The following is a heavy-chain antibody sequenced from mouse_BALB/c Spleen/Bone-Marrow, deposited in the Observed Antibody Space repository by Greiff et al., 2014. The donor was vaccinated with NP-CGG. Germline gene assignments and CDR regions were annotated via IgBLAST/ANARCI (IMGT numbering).Heavy chain of an antibody. V-gene: IGHV1-14*01. D-gene: IGHD4-1*02. CDR3: ASHNWGYAMDY. Sequence: EVQLQQSGPELVKPGASVKMSCKASGYTFTSYVMHWVKQKPGQGLEWIGYINPYNDGTKYNEKFKGKATLTSDKSSSTAYMEPSSRTSEDPGVYYGASHNWGYAMDYWGQGTSVTVSS. J-gene: IGHJ4*01. CDR2: INPYNDGT. CDR1: GYTFTSYV.